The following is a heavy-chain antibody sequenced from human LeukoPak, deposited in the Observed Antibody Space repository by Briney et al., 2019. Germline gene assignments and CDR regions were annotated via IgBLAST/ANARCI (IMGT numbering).Heavy chain of an antibody. CDR2: ISAYNGNT. CDR1: GYTFTSYG. V-gene: IGHV1-18*01. Sequence: GASVKVSCKASGYTFTSYGISWVRQAPGQGIEWMGWISAYNGNTNYAQKLQGRVTMTTDTSTSTAYMELRSLRSDDTAVYYCARDSESGYEFLRDYWGQGTLVTVSS. D-gene: IGHD5-12*01. J-gene: IGHJ4*02. CDR3: ARDSESGYEFLRDY.